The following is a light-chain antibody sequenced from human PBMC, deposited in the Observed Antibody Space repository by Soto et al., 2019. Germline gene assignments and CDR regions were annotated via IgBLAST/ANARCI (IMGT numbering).Light chain of an antibody. CDR3: AAWDGSCNLQL. CDR1: SSNIGRNA. Sequence: QSVLTQPPSASGTPGQRVTISCSGSSSNIGRNAVSWYRQVPGTAPKLLMYRNDQRPSGVPDRFSGSKSGTSASLAISGLQSDEEADYFYAAWDGSCNLQLFGGGTKLTVL. V-gene: IGLV1-44*01. CDR2: RND. J-gene: IGLJ3*02.